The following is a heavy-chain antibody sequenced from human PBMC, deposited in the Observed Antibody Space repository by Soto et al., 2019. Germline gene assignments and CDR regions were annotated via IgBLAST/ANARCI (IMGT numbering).Heavy chain of an antibody. CDR1: GYTFTSYG. Sequence: ASVKVSCKASGYTFTSYGISWVRQAPGQGLEWMGWISAYNGNTNYAQKLQGRVTMTTDTSTSTAYMELRSLRSDDTAVYYCARGLRGSSDYYYYGMDVWGQGXTVTAP. CDR3: ARGLRGSSDYYYYGMDV. D-gene: IGHD6-6*01. CDR2: ISAYNGNT. J-gene: IGHJ6*02. V-gene: IGHV1-18*01.